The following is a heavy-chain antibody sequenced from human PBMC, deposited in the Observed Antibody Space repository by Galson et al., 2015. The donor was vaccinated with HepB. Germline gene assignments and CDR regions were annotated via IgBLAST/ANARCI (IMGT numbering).Heavy chain of an antibody. Sequence: QSGAEVKKPGESLKISCKGSGSSFTSYWIGWVRQMPGKGLEWMGIIYPGDSDTRYSPSFQGQVTISADKSISTAYLQWSSLKASDTAMYYCARVDTAMVREYYFDYWGQGTLVTVSS. CDR2: IYPGDSDT. CDR3: ARVDTAMVREYYFDY. V-gene: IGHV5-51*01. CDR1: GSSFTSYW. J-gene: IGHJ4*02. D-gene: IGHD5-18*01.